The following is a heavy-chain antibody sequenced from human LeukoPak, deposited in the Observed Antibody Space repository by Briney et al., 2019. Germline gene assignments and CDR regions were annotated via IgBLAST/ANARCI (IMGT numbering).Heavy chain of an antibody. CDR2: IKQDGSET. J-gene: IGHJ4*02. CDR1: RFTLSNYW. D-gene: IGHD2-2*01. Sequence: GGSLRPSCAASRFTLSNYWMSWVRQAPGKGLEWVANIKQDGSETYYVDSVKGRFTISRDNAKNSLSLQMNSLRAEDTAVYYCARLQRYCSSTSCYYSDYWGQGTLVTVSS. V-gene: IGHV3-7*01. CDR3: ARLQRYCSSTSCYYSDY.